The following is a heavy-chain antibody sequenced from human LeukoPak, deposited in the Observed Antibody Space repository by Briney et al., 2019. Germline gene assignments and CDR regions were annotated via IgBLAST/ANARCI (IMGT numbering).Heavy chain of an antibody. D-gene: IGHD3-22*01. Sequence: GGSLRLSCAASGFTFDDYTMHWVRQAPGKGLEWVSLISWDGGSTYYADSVKGRFTTSRDNSKNSLYLQMNSLRTEDTALYYCAKDGGNSHYYDSSGPSGFDYWGQGTLVTVSS. J-gene: IGHJ4*02. CDR2: ISWDGGST. V-gene: IGHV3-43*01. CDR3: AKDGGNSHYYDSSGPSGFDY. CDR1: GFTFDDYT.